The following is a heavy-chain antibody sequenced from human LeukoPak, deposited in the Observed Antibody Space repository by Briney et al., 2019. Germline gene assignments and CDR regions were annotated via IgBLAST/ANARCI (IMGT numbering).Heavy chain of an antibody. CDR2: IRSKAYGGTT. CDR1: GFTFGGYA. CDR3: TRVYCSSTSCYRVLGFDY. Sequence: GGSLRLSCTASGFTFGGYAMSWVRQAPGKGLEWVGFIRSKAYGGTTEYAASVKGRFTISRDDSKSIAYLQMNSLKTEDTAVYYCTRVYCSSTSCYRVLGFDYWGQGTLATVSS. D-gene: IGHD2-2*02. V-gene: IGHV3-49*04. J-gene: IGHJ4*02.